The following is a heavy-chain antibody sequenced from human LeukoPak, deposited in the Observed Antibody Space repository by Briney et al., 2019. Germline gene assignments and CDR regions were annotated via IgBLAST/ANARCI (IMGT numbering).Heavy chain of an antibody. CDR2: IYYSRST. D-gene: IGHD3-10*01. J-gene: IGHJ5*02. V-gene: IGHV4-59*01. CDR1: GGSISSYY. Sequence: SETLSLTCTVSGGSISSYYWSWIRQPPGKGLEWIGYIYYSRSTNYNPPLKSRVTISVDTSKNQYSLKLSAVTAADTAGYYCARAGYPLWTTMVRGGVWFDPWGQGTLVSVPS. CDR3: ARAGYPLWTTMVRGGVWFDP.